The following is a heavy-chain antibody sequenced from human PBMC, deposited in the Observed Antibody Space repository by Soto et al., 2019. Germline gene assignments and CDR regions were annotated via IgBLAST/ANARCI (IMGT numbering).Heavy chain of an antibody. D-gene: IGHD1-20*01. V-gene: IGHV4-4*02. Sequence: SETLSLTCAVSGGSITSSHWWSWVRQSAGTGLEWIGKIYNSGTVHCNAGLRSRATISVDRPRNKLSRTLISVTAADTAVYYCSRDYNGFYYEGHGTPVTVSS. CDR1: GGSITSSHW. J-gene: IGHJ4*01. CDR3: SRDYNGFYY. CDR2: IYNSGTV.